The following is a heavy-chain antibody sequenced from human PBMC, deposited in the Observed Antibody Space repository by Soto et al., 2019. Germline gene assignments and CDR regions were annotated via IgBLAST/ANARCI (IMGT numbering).Heavy chain of an antibody. V-gene: IGHV1-69*13. CDR3: AREGYYYDSSGYYYWFDP. CDR1: GGTFSSYA. D-gene: IGHD3-22*01. Sequence: SVKVSCKASGGTFSSYAISWVRQAPGQGLEWMGGIIPIFGTANYAQKFQGRVTITADESTSTAYMELSSLRSEDTAVYYCAREGYYYDSSGYYYWFDPWGQGTLVTVSS. J-gene: IGHJ5*02. CDR2: IIPIFGTA.